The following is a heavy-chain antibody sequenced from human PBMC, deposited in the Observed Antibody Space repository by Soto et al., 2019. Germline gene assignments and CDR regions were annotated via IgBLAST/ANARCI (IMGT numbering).Heavy chain of an antibody. CDR2: IYGGGTT. D-gene: IGHD6-19*01. Sequence: EVQVLESGGGLIQPGGSLRLSCAASGFAVSSKYMTWVRQAPGKGLEWVSVIYGGGTTYYADSVKGRFTISRDTSKNTLYLQMNSLRAEDTAVYYCVQTTGWPGFDFWGQGTLVTVSS. J-gene: IGHJ4*02. CDR1: GFAVSSKY. V-gene: IGHV3-53*01. CDR3: VQTTGWPGFDF.